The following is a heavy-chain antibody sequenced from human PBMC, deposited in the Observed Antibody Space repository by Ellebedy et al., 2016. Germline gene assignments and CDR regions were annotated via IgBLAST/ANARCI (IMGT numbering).Heavy chain of an antibody. CDR3: ARDRLGRLQWAHDYYGMDV. CDR1: GYTFTGYY. V-gene: IGHV1-2*02. CDR2: INPNSGGT. D-gene: IGHD5-24*01. Sequence: ASVKVSXXASGYTFTGYYMHWVRQAPGQGLEWMGWINPNSGGTNYAQKFQGRVTMTRDTSTSTVYMELSSLRSEDTAVYYCARDRLGRLQWAHDYYGMDVWGQGTTVTVSS. J-gene: IGHJ6*02.